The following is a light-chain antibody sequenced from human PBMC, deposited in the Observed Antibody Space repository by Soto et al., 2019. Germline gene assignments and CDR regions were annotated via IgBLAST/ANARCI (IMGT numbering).Light chain of an antibody. CDR2: DNT. V-gene: IGLV1-40*01. Sequence: QSVLTQPPSVSGAPGQRVTISCTGSSSNIGAHYDVHWYQQLPGTAPRLLIFDNTNRPSWVPDRFSATKSDTSASLAISGLQAEDEADYYCQSYDISLRGFVFGTGTKVTVL. CDR1: SSNIGAHYD. CDR3: QSYDISLRGFV. J-gene: IGLJ1*01.